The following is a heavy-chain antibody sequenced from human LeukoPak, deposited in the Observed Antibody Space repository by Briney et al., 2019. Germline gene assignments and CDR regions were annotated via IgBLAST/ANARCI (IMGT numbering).Heavy chain of an antibody. J-gene: IGHJ4*02. D-gene: IGHD6-19*01. CDR2: IYPGDSDT. V-gene: IGHV5-51*01. CDR3: ASVSSGWSPFDY. Sequence: GGSLEISCQGSGSRFTSYWIGWARQMPGKGLGGMGIIYPGDSDTRYSPSFQGQVTISADKSISTAYLQWSSLKASDTAMYYCASVSSGWSPFDYWGQGTLVTVSS. CDR1: GSRFTSYW.